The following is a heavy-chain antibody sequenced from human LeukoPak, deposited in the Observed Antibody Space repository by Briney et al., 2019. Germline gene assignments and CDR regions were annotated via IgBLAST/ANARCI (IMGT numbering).Heavy chain of an antibody. D-gene: IGHD5-12*01. CDR2: IYSGENT. J-gene: IGHJ5*02. V-gene: IGHV3-66*01. Sequence: PGGSLRLSCAASGFTFSNNYMSWVRQAPGKGLEWVSMIYSGENTYYLDSVKGRFTISRDNSKNKLYLQMYSLRAEDTAVYYCARDSGYSGYALDLWGQGNLVTVSS. CDR3: ARDSGYSGYALDL. CDR1: GFTFSNNY.